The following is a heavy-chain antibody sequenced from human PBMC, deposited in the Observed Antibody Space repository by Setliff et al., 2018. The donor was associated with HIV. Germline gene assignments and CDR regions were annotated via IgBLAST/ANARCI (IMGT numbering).Heavy chain of an antibody. CDR3: ARQSSGSPEYFQR. CDR1: GYSISSGFY. CDR2: IYHSGST. D-gene: IGHD1-26*01. J-gene: IGHJ1*01. Sequence: SETLSLTCAVSGYSISSGFYWGWIRQPPGKGLEWIGTIYHSGSTYYNPSLKSRVTISVDTSKNQFSLKVSSVTAADTAVYYCARQSSGSPEYFQRWGQGTLVTVS. V-gene: IGHV4-38-2*01.